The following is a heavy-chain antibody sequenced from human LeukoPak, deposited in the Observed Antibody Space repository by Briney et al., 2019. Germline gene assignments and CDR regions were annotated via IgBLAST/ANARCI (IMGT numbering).Heavy chain of an antibody. CDR3: ARASYGNNPTHYDY. CDR1: GYTFSDYY. V-gene: IGHV1-2*06. CDR2: INPNSGGA. D-gene: IGHD4-11*01. J-gene: IGHJ4*02. Sequence: ASVKVSCKASGYTFSDYYIHWVRQAPGQGLQRMGRINPNSGGADYAQNFQGRVTMTRDTSTNTVYMQLIWLRSDDAAVYYCARASYGNNPTHYDYWGQGTLVTVSS.